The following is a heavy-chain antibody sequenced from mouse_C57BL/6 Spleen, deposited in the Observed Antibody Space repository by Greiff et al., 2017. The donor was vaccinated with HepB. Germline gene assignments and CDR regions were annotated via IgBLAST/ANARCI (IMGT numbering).Heavy chain of an antibody. CDR3: ARRGNFNYYAMDY. D-gene: IGHD2-1*01. Sequence: QVQLQQSGPELVKPGASVKLSCKASGYTFTSYDINWVKQRPGQGLEWIGWIYPRDGSTKYNEKFKGKATLTVDTSSSTAYMVHHSLTSEDSAVYFCARRGNFNYYAMDYWGQGTSVTVSS. CDR1: GYTFTSYD. CDR2: IYPRDGST. J-gene: IGHJ4*01. V-gene: IGHV1-85*01.